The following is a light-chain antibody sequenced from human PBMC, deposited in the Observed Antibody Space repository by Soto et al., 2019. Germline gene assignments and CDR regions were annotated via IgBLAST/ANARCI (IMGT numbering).Light chain of an antibody. CDR3: HQRKSWPRT. CDR2: DTS. Sequence: EIVLTQSPATLSSSPGERATLSCRASQTVSSKLAWYQHKPGQAPRLLIYDTSNRATGIPARFSGSGSGTDFTLTISSLEPEDFAVYYCHQRKSWPRTFGHGTKVEIK. CDR1: QTVSSK. J-gene: IGKJ1*01. V-gene: IGKV3-11*01.